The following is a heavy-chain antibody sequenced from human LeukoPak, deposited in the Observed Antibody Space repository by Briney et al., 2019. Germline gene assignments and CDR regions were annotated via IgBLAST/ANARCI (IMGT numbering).Heavy chain of an antibody. V-gene: IGHV1-2*02. CDR2: INPNSGGT. J-gene: IGHJ3*02. CDR3: ARGPPVEGYCSGGSCKDAFDI. Sequence: ASVKVSCKASGYTFTGYYTHWVRQAPGQGLEWMGWINPNSGGTNYAQKFQGRVTMTRDTSISTAYMELSRLRSDDTAVYYCARGPPVEGYCSGGSCKDAFDIWGQGTMVTVSS. CDR1: GYTFTGYY. D-gene: IGHD2-15*01.